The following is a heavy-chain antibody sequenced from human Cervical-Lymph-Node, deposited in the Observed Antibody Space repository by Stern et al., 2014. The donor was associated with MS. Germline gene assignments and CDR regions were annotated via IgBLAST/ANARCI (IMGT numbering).Heavy chain of an antibody. Sequence: ESGPALVKPTQTLTLTCAFSGFSLSTSGMCVSWICQPPGKALEWLALIAWDDDKYYSTSLKTRLTISKDTSKNQVVLTMTSVDPVDTGTYYCARASFRGDNYGEFDYWGQGTLVTVSS. J-gene: IGHJ4*02. CDR1: GFSLSTSGMC. CDR2: IAWDDDK. CDR3: ARASFRGDNYGEFDY. V-gene: IGHV2-70*01. D-gene: IGHD4/OR15-4a*01.